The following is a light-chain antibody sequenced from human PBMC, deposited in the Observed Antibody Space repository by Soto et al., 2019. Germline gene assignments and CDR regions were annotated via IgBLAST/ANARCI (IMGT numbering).Light chain of an antibody. V-gene: IGKV1-5*01. Sequence: DIQMTQSPSTLSASVGDRVTITCRASQSIRSLLAWYQQKPGKAPKVLIYDASSLGSGVPSRFSGSGSGTEFTLTISSLQPDDFATYFCQQSQTYSTSGQGTR. CDR1: QSIRSL. CDR2: DAS. CDR3: QQSQTYST. J-gene: IGKJ5*01.